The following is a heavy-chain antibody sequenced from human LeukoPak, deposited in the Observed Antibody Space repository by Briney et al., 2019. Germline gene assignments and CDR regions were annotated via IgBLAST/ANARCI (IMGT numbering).Heavy chain of an antibody. Sequence: SSETLSLTCAVSGGSISSNSYYWGWIRQPPGKGLEWIGEIYHSGSTNYNPSLKSRVTISVDKSKNQFSLKLSSVTAADTAVYYCSVVVATNWYFDLWGRGTLVTVSS. V-gene: IGHV4-39*07. D-gene: IGHD3-22*01. J-gene: IGHJ2*01. CDR2: IYHSGST. CDR1: GGSISSNSYY. CDR3: SVVVATNWYFDL.